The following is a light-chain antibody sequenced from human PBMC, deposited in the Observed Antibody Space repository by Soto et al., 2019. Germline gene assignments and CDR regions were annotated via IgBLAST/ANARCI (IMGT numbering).Light chain of an antibody. Sequence: SPSAGTLSVGPGERPNPSCCTSQSVSSSYLAWYQQKPGQAPRLLIYGASSRATGIPDRFSGSGSGTDLTLTISRLQPEDFAVYYCQQCGSSPLTFGEGAKVDI. J-gene: IGKJ4*01. V-gene: IGKV3-20*01. CDR2: GAS. CDR3: QQCGSSPLT. CDR1: QSVSSSY.